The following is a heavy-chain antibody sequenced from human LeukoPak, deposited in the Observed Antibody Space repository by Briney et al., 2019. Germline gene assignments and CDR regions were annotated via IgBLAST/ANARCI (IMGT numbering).Heavy chain of an antibody. Sequence: PGGSPRLSCAASGFTFSSYAMSWVRQAPGKGLEWVSAISGSGGSTYYADSVKGRFTISRDNSKNTLYLQMNSLRAEDTAVYYCAKDFMRSGYYQPFDYWGQGTLVTVSS. V-gene: IGHV3-23*01. CDR2: ISGSGGST. D-gene: IGHD3-3*01. CDR3: AKDFMRSGYYQPFDY. CDR1: GFTFSSYA. J-gene: IGHJ4*02.